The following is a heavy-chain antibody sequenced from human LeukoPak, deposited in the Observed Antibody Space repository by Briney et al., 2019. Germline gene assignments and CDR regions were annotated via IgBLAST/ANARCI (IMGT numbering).Heavy chain of an antibody. CDR1: GGSISSSSYY. CDR3: SRRVIATTLDY. J-gene: IGHJ4*02. CDR2: IHYSGST. V-gene: IGHV4-39*01. Sequence: SETLSLTCTVSGGSISSSSYYWGWIRQPPGKGLEWIGSIHYSGSTYYNPSLKSRVTISVDTSKNQFSLKLTSVTAADTAVYYCSRRVIATTLDYWGQGTLVTVSS. D-gene: IGHD1-14*01.